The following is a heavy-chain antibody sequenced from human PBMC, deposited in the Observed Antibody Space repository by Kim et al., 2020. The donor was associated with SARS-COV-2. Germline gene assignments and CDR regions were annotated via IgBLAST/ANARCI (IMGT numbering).Heavy chain of an antibody. J-gene: IGHJ4*02. Sequence: LSLTCAASGFTVSTNYMSWVRQAPGKGLEWVSVIYSGGNTYYADSVKGRFTISRDNSKNTLYLQMNSLRADDTAVYYCARVYFGAFDYWGQGTLVTVSS. CDR3: ARVYFGAFDY. D-gene: IGHD3-10*01. CDR1: GFTVSTNY. V-gene: IGHV3-53*01. CDR2: IYSGGNT.